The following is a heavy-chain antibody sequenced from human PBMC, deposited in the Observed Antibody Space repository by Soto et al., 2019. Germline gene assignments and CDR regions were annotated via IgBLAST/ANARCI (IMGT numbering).Heavy chain of an antibody. CDR2: FDPEDGET. CDR3: AKSHGYYYYYGMDV. Sequence: SSVKVSCKVSGYTLTELSMHWVRQAPGKGLEWMGGFDPEDGETIYAQKFQGRVTMTEDTSTDTAYMELSSLRSEDTAVYYCAKSHGYYYYYGMDVWGQGTTVTSP. CDR1: GYTLTELS. V-gene: IGHV1-24*01. J-gene: IGHJ6*02.